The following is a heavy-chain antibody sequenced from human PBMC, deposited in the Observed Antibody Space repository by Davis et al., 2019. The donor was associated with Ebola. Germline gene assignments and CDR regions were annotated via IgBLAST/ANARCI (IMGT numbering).Heavy chain of an antibody. CDR3: AKAYDSSGYAWFGP. D-gene: IGHD3-22*01. CDR1: GGSSSGYY. CDR2: IYLTGKT. V-gene: IGHV4-38-2*01. J-gene: IGHJ5*02. Sequence: MPSETLSLTCAVYGGSSSGYYWGWIRQPPGKGLEWIGSIYLTGKTYYNPSLKSRITISVDTSKNQFSLKLSSVTAADTAVYFCAKAYDSSGYAWFGPWGQGTLVTVSS.